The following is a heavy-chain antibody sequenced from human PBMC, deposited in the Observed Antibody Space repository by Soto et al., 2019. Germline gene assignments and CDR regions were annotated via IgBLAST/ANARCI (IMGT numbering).Heavy chain of an antibody. CDR1: GGSFSGYY. CDR2: INHSGST. CDR3: ARGAIVATTPLYYYYGMDV. J-gene: IGHJ6*02. V-gene: IGHV4-34*01. D-gene: IGHD5-12*01. Sequence: QVQLQQWGAGLLKPSETLSLTCAVYGGSFSGYYWSWIRQPPGKGLEWFGEINHSGSTNYNPSLKSLVTISADTSKNQFSLKLSSVTAADTAVYYCARGAIVATTPLYYYYGMDVWGQGTTVTVSS.